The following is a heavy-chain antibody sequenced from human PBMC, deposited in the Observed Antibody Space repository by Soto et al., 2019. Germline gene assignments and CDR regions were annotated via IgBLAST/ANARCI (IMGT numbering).Heavy chain of an antibody. Sequence: PSETRSLTCTVSGGSISSSSYYWGWIRQPPGKGLEWIGSIYYSGSTYYNPSLKSRVTISVDTSKNQFSLKLSSVTAADTAVYYCARYEVLTTTPYNWFDPWGQGTLVTVSS. CDR3: ARYEVLTTTPYNWFDP. CDR2: IYYSGST. V-gene: IGHV4-39*01. CDR1: GGSISSSSYY. J-gene: IGHJ5*02. D-gene: IGHD1-1*01.